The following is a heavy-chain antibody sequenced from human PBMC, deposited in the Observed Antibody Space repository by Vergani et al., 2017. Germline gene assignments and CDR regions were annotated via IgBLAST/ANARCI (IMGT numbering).Heavy chain of an antibody. CDR3: ARDLKISTRKGSSWTGEGSWFDP. D-gene: IGHD6-13*01. CDR1: GYTFTSYY. CDR2: ISAYNGNT. J-gene: IGHJ5*02. V-gene: IGHV1-18*04. Sequence: QVQLVQSGAEVKKPGASVKVSCKASGYTFTSYYMHWVRQAPGQGLEWMGWISAYNGNTNYAQKLQGRVTMTTDTSTSTAYMELRSLRSDDTAVYYCARDLKISTRKGSSWTGEGSWFDPWGQGTLVTVSS.